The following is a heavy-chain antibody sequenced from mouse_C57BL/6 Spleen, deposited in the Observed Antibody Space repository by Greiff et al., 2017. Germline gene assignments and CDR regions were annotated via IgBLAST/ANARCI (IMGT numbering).Heavy chain of an antibody. CDR2: IYPRSGNT. CDR1: GYTFTSYG. J-gene: IGHJ3*01. D-gene: IGHD3-2*02. CDR3: ARDSSGYPFAY. V-gene: IGHV1-81*01. Sequence: QVHVKQSGAELARPGASVKLSCKASGYTFTSYGISWVKQRTGQGLEWIGEIYPRSGNTYYNEKFKGKATLTADKSSSTAYMELRSLTSEDSAVYFCARDSSGYPFAYWGQGTLVTVSA.